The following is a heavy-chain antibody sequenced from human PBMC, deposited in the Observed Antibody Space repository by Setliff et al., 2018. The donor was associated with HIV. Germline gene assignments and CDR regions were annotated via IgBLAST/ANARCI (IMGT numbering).Heavy chain of an antibody. CDR1: GGSISSGSYY. V-gene: IGHV4-61*02. D-gene: IGHD3-9*01. Sequence: PSETLSLTCTVSGGSISSGSYYWSWIRQPAGKGLEWIGRIYTSGSTNYNPSLKSRVTISVDTSKNQFSLKLSSVTAADTAVYYCARQTWEYYDTLTGYYRSPKNFDSWGQGTLVTVSS. CDR2: IYTSGST. CDR3: ARQTWEYYDTLTGYYRSPKNFDS. J-gene: IGHJ4*02.